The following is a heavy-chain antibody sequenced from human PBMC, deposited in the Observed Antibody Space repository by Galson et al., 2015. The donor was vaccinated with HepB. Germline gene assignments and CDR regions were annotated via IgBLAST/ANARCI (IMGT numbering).Heavy chain of an antibody. D-gene: IGHD2-15*01. Sequence: QVQLQESGPGLVKPSQTLSLTCTVSGGSISSGGYYWGWIRPPPGKGLEWIGYIYYSGSTYYNPSLKSRVTISVDTSKNQFSLKLSSVTAADTAVYYCARGGCSGGSCYPPRRSLYWFDPWGQGTLVTVSS. J-gene: IGHJ5*02. CDR1: GGSISSGGYY. CDR2: IYYSGST. CDR3: ARGGCSGGSCYPPRRSLYWFDP. V-gene: IGHV4-31*03.